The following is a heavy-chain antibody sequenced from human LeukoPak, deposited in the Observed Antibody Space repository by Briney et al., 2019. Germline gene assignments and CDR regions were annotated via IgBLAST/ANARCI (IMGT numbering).Heavy chain of an antibody. Sequence: GGSLRLSCAASGFTFSSYAMSWVRQAPGKGLEWVSAISGSGGSTYYADSVKGRFTISRDNSKNTLYLQMNRLTVEDTAVYYCGRGMRDYYGLDYWGQGFLVTVSS. CDR1: GFTFSSYA. V-gene: IGHV3-23*01. J-gene: IGHJ4*02. CDR3: GRGMRDYYGLDY. CDR2: ISGSGGST. D-gene: IGHD3-10*01.